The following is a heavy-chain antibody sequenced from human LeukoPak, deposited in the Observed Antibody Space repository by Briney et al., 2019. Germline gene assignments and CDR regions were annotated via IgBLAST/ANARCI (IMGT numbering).Heavy chain of an antibody. CDR2: INHSGST. V-gene: IGHV4-34*08. CDR1: GFTFSIIY. CDR3: ATWANIYYYVMYV. D-gene: IGHD2-8*01. J-gene: IGHJ6*02. Sequence: GSLRLSCAASGFTFSIIYMSWIRQPPGKGLEWIGEINHSGSTNYNPSLKSRVTISVDTSKNQFSLKLSSVTAADTAVYYCATWANIYYYVMYVWGQGTTVTVSS.